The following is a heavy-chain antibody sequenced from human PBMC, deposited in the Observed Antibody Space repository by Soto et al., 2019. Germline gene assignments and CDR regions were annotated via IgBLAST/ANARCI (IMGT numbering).Heavy chain of an antibody. CDR1: GFTFSSYA. Sequence: GGSLRLSCAASGFTFSSYAMSWVRQAPGKGLEWVSAISGSGGSTYYADSVKGRFTISRDNSKNTLYLQMNSLRAEDTAVYYCAKDRGSIAAAGPDFVFGAYYFDYWGQGTLVTVSS. V-gene: IGHV3-23*01. J-gene: IGHJ4*02. CDR2: ISGSGGST. D-gene: IGHD6-13*01. CDR3: AKDRGSIAAAGPDFVFGAYYFDY.